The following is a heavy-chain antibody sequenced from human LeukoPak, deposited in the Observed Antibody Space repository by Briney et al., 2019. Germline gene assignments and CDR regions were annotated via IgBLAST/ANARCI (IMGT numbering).Heavy chain of an antibody. CDR3: AREGQEYSSSWSTPADY. V-gene: IGHV3-74*01. Sequence: PGGSLRLSCAASGFTSSENWMHWVRQGPGKGLVWVSRINRDGSSTSYADSVKGRFTISRDNAKNTLYLQMNSLSADDTAVYYCAREGQEYSSSWSTPADYWGQGTLVTVSS. J-gene: IGHJ4*02. CDR1: GFTSSENW. D-gene: IGHD6-13*01. CDR2: INRDGSST.